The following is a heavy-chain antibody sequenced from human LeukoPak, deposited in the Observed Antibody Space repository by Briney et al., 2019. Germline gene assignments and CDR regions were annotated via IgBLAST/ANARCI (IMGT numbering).Heavy chain of an antibody. J-gene: IGHJ3*02. CDR2: IYPGDSDT. CDR3: ARGYCSGGSCLDAFDI. CDR1: GYSFTSYW. V-gene: IGHV5-51*01. Sequence: GESLKIPCKGSGYSFTSYWIGWVRQMPGKGLEWMGIIYPGDSDTRYSPSFQGQVTISADKSISTAYLQWSSLKASDTAMYYCARGYCSGGSCLDAFDIWGQGTMVTVSS. D-gene: IGHD2-15*01.